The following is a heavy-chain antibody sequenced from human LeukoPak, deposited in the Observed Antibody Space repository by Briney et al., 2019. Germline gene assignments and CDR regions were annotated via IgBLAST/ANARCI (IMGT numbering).Heavy chain of an antibody. Sequence: ASVKASCKASGYTFTSYAMHWVRQAPGQRLEWMGWINAGNGNTKYSQKFQGRVTITGDTSASTAYMELSSLRSEDTAVYYCAGFNPGGDSSGYDAFDIWGQGTMVTVSS. CDR1: GYTFTSYA. CDR2: INAGNGNT. D-gene: IGHD3-22*01. CDR3: AGFNPGGDSSGYDAFDI. V-gene: IGHV1-3*01. J-gene: IGHJ3*02.